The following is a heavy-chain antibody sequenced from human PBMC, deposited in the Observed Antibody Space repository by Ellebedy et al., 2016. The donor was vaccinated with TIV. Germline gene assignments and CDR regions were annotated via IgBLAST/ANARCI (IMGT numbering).Heavy chain of an antibody. CDR2: IKSKSDGGTT. CDR1: GLTFSNAW. V-gene: IGHV3-15*01. CDR3: TTTYSTSGVDY. J-gene: IGHJ4*02. D-gene: IGHD3-10*01. Sequence: PGGSLRLSCAASGLTFSNAWMSWVRQAPGKGLDWVGRIKSKSDGGTTDYAAPVKGRFSISRDDSNNMLYLQMSGLKTEDTGVYYCTTTYSTSGVDYWGQGTLVTVSS.